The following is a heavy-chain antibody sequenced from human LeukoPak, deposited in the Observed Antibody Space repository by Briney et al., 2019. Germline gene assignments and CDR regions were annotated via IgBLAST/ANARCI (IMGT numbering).Heavy chain of an antibody. Sequence: SVKVSCKASGGTFSSYAISWVRQAPGQGLEWMGGIIPIFGTANYAQKFQGRVTITADESTSTAYMELSSLRSEDTAVYYCARDSAVAGYYYYYMDVWGKGTTVTISS. V-gene: IGHV1-69*13. CDR1: GGTFSSYA. CDR3: ARDSAVAGYYYYYMDV. D-gene: IGHD6-19*01. CDR2: IIPIFGTA. J-gene: IGHJ6*03.